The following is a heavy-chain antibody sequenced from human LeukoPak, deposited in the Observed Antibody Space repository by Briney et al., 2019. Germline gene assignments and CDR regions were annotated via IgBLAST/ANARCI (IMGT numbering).Heavy chain of an antibody. CDR2: IFYSGNT. V-gene: IGHV4-39*07. CDR1: GDSIDNKAFY. CDR3: ARGSYDFWSGYSQGYMDV. D-gene: IGHD3-3*01. Sequence: PSETLSLTCSVSGDSIDNKAFYWGWIRQTPGKGLEWIGTIFYSGNTYHNPSLKSRVTISVDTSKNQFSLKLSSVTAADTAVYYCARGSYDFWSGYSQGYMDVWGKGTTVTVPS. J-gene: IGHJ6*03.